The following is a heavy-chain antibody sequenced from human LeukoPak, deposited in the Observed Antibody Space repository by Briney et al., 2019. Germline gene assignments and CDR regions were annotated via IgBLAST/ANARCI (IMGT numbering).Heavy chain of an antibody. CDR2: ISGSGGST. CDR3: AKSNSSGWYLNYFDY. D-gene: IGHD6-13*01. CDR1: GFTFSSYA. J-gene: IGHJ4*02. Sequence: PGGSLRLSRAASGFTFSSYAMSWVRQAPGKGLEWVSAISGSGGSTYYADSVKGRFTISRDNSKNTLYLQMNSLRAEDTAVYYCAKSNSSGWYLNYFDYWGQGTLVTVSS. V-gene: IGHV3-23*01.